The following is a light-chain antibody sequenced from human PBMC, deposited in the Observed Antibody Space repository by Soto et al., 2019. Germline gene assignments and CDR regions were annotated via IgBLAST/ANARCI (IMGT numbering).Light chain of an antibody. Sequence: QSVLTQPASVSGSPGQSSTISCTGTSGDIGSYNRVSWYQQHPGKAPKLIIYEVTDRPSGVSNRFSGSKSGNTAPLTISGLQAEDEADYYCSLYTNIDTRACVFGTGSKVTVL. CDR1: SGDIGSYNR. V-gene: IGLV2-14*01. CDR3: SLYTNIDTRACV. CDR2: EVT. J-gene: IGLJ1*01.